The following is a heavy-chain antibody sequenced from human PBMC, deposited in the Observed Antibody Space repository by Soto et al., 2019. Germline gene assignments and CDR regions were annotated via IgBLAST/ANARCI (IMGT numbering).Heavy chain of an antibody. Sequence: QVQLQESGPGLVKPSETLSVTCTVSGGSMSNYYWSWIRQPPGKGLEWIGYIYYSGSTNYNPSLKSRVMISVDTSKNQFSLKLSSVTAADTAVYYCARRKAIAAPREYYYMDVWGKGTTVTVSS. V-gene: IGHV4-59*08. J-gene: IGHJ6*03. D-gene: IGHD6-13*01. CDR1: GGSMSNYY. CDR3: ARRKAIAAPREYYYMDV. CDR2: IYYSGST.